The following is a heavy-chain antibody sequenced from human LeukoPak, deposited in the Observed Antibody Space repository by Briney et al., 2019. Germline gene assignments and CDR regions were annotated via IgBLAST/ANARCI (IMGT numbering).Heavy chain of an antibody. CDR1: GFTFSSYW. V-gene: IGHV3-7*01. CDR3: AKDILTRGRGAFDI. D-gene: IGHD3-10*01. CDR2: IKQDGSEK. Sequence: GGSLRLSCAASGFTFSSYWMNWVRQAPGKGLEWVANIKQDGSEKYYVDSVKGRFTISRDNSKNTLYLQMNSLRAEDTAVYYCAKDILTRGRGAFDIWGQGTMVTVSS. J-gene: IGHJ3*02.